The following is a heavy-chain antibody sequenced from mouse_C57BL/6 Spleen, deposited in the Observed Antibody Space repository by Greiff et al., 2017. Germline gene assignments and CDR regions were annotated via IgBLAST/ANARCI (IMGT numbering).Heavy chain of an antibody. Sequence: VQLQQPGAELVMPGASVKLSCKASGYTFTSYWMHWVKQRPGQGLEWIGEIDPSDSYTNYNQKFKGKSTLTVDKSSSTAYMQLSSLTSEDAAVYYCARGGAQAKGYAMDYWGQGTSVTVSS. V-gene: IGHV1-69*01. CDR3: ARGGAQAKGYAMDY. CDR2: IDPSDSYT. CDR1: GYTFTSYW. J-gene: IGHJ4*01. D-gene: IGHD3-2*02.